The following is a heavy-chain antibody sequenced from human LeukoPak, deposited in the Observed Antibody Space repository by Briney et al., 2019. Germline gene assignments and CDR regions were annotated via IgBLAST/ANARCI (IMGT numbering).Heavy chain of an antibody. V-gene: IGHV3-23*01. CDR1: GFTFSSYG. CDR3: AKPYTAMDPYYFDY. D-gene: IGHD5-18*01. J-gene: IGHJ4*02. CDR2: ISGSGGST. Sequence: GGSLRLSCAASGFTFSSYGMSWVRQAPGKGLEGVSAISGSGGSTYYADSVKGRFTISRDNSKNTLYLQMNSLRAEDTAVYYCAKPYTAMDPYYFDYWGQGTLVTVSS.